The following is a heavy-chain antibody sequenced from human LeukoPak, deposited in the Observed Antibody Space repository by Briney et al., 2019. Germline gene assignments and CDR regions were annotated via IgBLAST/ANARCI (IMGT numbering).Heavy chain of an antibody. CDR1: GFTFSSYS. J-gene: IGHJ5*02. D-gene: IGHD1-14*01. CDR3: ARTHNPGYNLDP. Sequence: GGSLRLSCAASGFTFSSYSMNWVRQAPGKGLEWVSSISSSSSYIYYADSVKGRFTISRDNSKNTLYLQMNSLRAEDTAVYYCARTHNPGYNLDPWGQGTLVTVSS. CDR2: ISSSSSYI. V-gene: IGHV3-21*04.